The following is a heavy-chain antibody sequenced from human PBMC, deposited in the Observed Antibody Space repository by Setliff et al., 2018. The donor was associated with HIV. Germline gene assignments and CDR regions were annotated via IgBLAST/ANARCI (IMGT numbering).Heavy chain of an antibody. J-gene: IGHJ5*02. CDR1: GFTLGSDW. D-gene: IGHD3-22*01. Sequence: GGSLRLSCAASGFTLGSDWMSWVRQAPGKGLEWVASIKEDGSEKYYADSVKGRFTISRDNAKNSLYLQMNSLRAEDTAVYYCARDRPSRGYYDSSGPNWFDPWGQGTLVTVSS. CDR2: IKEDGSEK. CDR3: ARDRPSRGYYDSSGPNWFDP. V-gene: IGHV3-7*03.